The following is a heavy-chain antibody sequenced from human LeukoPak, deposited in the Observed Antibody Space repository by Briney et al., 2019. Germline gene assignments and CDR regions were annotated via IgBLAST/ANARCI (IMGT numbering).Heavy chain of an antibody. CDR1: GYTFTSYG. Sequence: ASVKVSCKASGYTFTSYGISWVRQAPGQGLEWMGWISAYNGNTNYAQKLQGRVTMTTNTSTSTAYMELRSLRSDDTAVYYCARGGYYDSSGYYPNDYWGQGTLVTVSS. J-gene: IGHJ4*02. V-gene: IGHV1-18*01. CDR3: ARGGYYDSSGYYPNDY. CDR2: ISAYNGNT. D-gene: IGHD3-22*01.